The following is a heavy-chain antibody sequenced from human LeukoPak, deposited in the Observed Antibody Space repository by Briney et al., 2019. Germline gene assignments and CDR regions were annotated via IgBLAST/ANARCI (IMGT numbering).Heavy chain of an antibody. CDR2: INPGGGST. J-gene: IGHJ4*02. CDR1: GYTFTTYY. V-gene: IGHV1-46*01. CDR3: AREAGIGTWIGYCSGDNCRTRFDY. D-gene: IGHD2-15*01. Sequence: ASVTVSCKASGYTFTTYYIHWVRQAPGQGLEWVGIINPGGGSTTYAQKFQGRVTMTRDTSTSTVYMELSSLRSDDTAVYFCAREAGIGTWIGYCSGDNCRTRFDYWGQGTLVTVSS.